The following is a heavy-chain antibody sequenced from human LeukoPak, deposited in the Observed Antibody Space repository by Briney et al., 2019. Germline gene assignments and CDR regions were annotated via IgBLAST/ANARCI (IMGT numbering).Heavy chain of an antibody. CDR1: GFTFSSYG. V-gene: IGHV3-30*18. CDR3: AKLGYYYDSSGYYSPDY. Sequence: GGSLRLSCAASGFTFSSYGMHWVRQAPGKGLEWVAVISYDGSNKYYADSVKGRFTISRDNSKNTLYLQMNSLRAEDTAVYYCAKLGYYYDSSGYYSPDYWGQGTLVTVSS. D-gene: IGHD3-22*01. J-gene: IGHJ4*02. CDR2: ISYDGSNK.